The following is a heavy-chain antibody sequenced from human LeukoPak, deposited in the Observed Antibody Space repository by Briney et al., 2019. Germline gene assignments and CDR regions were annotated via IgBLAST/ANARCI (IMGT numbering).Heavy chain of an antibody. Sequence: PGGSLRLSCAASGFTFRNYWMTWVRQVPGKGLKWVANIKQDGSEKYYVDSVKGRFTISRDNSRNTLYLQMNSLRVEDTAVYNCAKSRGNYYDTSGYLDYWGQGTLVTVSS. CDR1: GFTFRNYW. D-gene: IGHD3-22*01. V-gene: IGHV3-7*01. CDR3: AKSRGNYYDTSGYLDY. CDR2: IKQDGSEK. J-gene: IGHJ4*02.